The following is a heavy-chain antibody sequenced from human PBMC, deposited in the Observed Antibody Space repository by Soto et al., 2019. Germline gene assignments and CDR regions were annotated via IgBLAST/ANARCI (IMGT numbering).Heavy chain of an antibody. J-gene: IGHJ5*02. CDR1: GGSISSYY. CDR3: AREVVLVPAAKSSFDP. CDR2: IYYSGST. Sequence: SETLSLTCTVSGGSISSYYWSWIRQPPGKGLEWIGYIYYSGSTNYNPSLKSRVTMSVDTSKNQFSLKLSSVTAADTAVYYCAREVVLVPAAKSSFDPWGPGTLVTLAS. D-gene: IGHD2-2*01. V-gene: IGHV4-59*01.